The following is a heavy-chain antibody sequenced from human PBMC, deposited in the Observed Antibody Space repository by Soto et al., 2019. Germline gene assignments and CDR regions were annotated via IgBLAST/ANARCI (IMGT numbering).Heavy chain of an antibody. CDR1: GYTFTNYA. J-gene: IGHJ4*01. CDR2: INAGNGDT. Sequence: QVQLVQSGAEMKEPGASMKVSCKASGYTFTNYAIHWVRQAPGQRLEWMALINAGNGDTKYSKNFQGRVTITRDTSASTAYMELSSRISEDTAVSSCARGNSGGGWPYVHWGQGTPVTGSS. V-gene: IGHV1-3*01. D-gene: IGHD2-15*01. CDR3: ARGNSGGGWPYVH.